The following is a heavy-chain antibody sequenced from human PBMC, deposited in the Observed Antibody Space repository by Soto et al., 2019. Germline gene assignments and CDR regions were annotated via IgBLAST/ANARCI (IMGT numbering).Heavy chain of an antibody. CDR2: IYPGDSDT. CDR1: GYKFSNYW. D-gene: IGHD2-8*02. V-gene: IGHV5-51*01. J-gene: IGHJ4*02. Sequence: GESLKISCETSGYKFSNYWIGWVRQMPGKGLEWMGIIYPGDSDTRYSPSFQGQVTISADKSTSTAYLQWSSLKASDTAMYFCARHIDCTGGTCSLDYWGQGVLVSVAS. CDR3: ARHIDCTGGTCSLDY.